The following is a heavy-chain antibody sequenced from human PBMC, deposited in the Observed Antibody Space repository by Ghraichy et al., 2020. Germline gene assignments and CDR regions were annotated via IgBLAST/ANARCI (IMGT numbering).Heavy chain of an antibody. V-gene: IGHV4-59*01. CDR2: IYYSGST. D-gene: IGHD6-13*01. Sequence: SETLSLTCTVSGDSIRSYYWSWIRQPPGTGLEWIGYIYYSGSTNYNPSLKSRVTISVDTSKSQFSLKLSSVTAADTAVYYCARGGGSSQLGYYDMDVWGKGTMVTVSS. CDR3: ARGGGSSQLGYYDMDV. J-gene: IGHJ6*03. CDR1: GDSIRSYY.